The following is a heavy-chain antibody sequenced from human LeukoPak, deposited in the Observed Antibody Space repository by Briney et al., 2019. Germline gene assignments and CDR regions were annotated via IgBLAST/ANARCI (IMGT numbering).Heavy chain of an antibody. V-gene: IGHV4-4*07. J-gene: IGHJ4*02. CDR3: ARGGPIVGATTNLDY. D-gene: IGHD1-26*01. CDR1: GDSISSYY. CDR2: IYTSGST. Sequence: SETLSLTRTVSGDSISSYYWSWIRQPAGKGLEWIGRIYTSGSTTYNPSLKSRVTMSIDTSKNQFSLKLSSVTAADTAVYYCARGGPIVGATTNLDYWGQGSLVTVSS.